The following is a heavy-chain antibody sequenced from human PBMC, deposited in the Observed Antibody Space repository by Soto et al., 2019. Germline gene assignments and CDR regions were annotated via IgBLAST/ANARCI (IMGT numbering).Heavy chain of an antibody. CDR1: GGTFSSYA. Sequence: QVQLVQSGAEVKKPGSSVKVSCKASGGTFSSYAISWVRQAPGQGLEWMGGIIPLFGTANYAQKFQGRVTITADESTSTAYMELSSLRYEDTAVYYCARIIAGSGWYWGYWGQGTLVTVSS. CDR2: IIPLFGTA. J-gene: IGHJ4*02. D-gene: IGHD6-19*01. CDR3: ARIIAGSGWYWGY. V-gene: IGHV1-69*01.